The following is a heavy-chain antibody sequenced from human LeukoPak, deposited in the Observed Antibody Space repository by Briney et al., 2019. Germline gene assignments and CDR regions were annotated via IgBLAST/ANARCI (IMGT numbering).Heavy chain of an antibody. CDR2: ASGIGASS. CDR1: GFTLSHFA. Sequence: GGSLRLSCAASGFTLSHFAMSWVRQAPGKGLEWVSSASGIGASSYYADSVKGRFTISRDNSKNTLYLQMNSLGAEDTAVYYCAKDRWVRGVIGQFSDYWGQGTLVTVSS. D-gene: IGHD3-10*01. CDR3: AKDRWVRGVIGQFSDY. J-gene: IGHJ4*02. V-gene: IGHV3-23*01.